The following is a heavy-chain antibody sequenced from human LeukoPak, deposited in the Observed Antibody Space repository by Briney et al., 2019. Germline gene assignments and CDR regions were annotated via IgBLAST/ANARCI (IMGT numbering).Heavy chain of an antibody. D-gene: IGHD6-6*01. V-gene: IGHV1-69*05. Sequence: SVKVSCKASGGTFSSYAISWVRQSPGQGLEWMGGIIPIFGTANYAQKFQGRVTITTDESTSTAYMELSSLRSEDTAVYYCVSSAYIAARPGIWFDPWGQGTLVTVSS. CDR1: GGTFSSYA. CDR2: IIPIFGTA. CDR3: VSSAYIAARPGIWFDP. J-gene: IGHJ5*02.